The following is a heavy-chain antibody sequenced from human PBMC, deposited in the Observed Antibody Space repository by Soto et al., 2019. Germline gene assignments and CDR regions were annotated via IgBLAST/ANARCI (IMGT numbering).Heavy chain of an antibody. D-gene: IGHD3-10*01. J-gene: IGHJ1*01. Sequence: QITLKESGLTLVKPTQTLTLTCTFSGVSLRMSGVGVGGIRQPPGKALEGLAVIYWDDVKWYTPSLKSRVTLTKDTSKNQVVLTMTNMDPVDTATYYCAVTEGFGDYLQNWGQGSLVTVSS. CDR3: AVTEGFGDYLQN. CDR2: IYWDDVK. CDR1: GVSLRMSGVG. V-gene: IGHV2-5*02.